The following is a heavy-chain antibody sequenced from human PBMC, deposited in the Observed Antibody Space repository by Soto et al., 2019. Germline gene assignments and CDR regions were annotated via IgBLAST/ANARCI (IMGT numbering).Heavy chain of an antibody. J-gene: IGHJ4*02. CDR2: ISSSSSTI. V-gene: IGHV3-48*01. CDR3: ARDLNLGSFDY. Sequence: GGSLRLACVASGFTFSSYSMNWMRQAPGKGLEWVSYISSSSSTIYYADSVKGRFTISRDNAKNSLYLQMNSLRAEDTAVYYCARDLNLGSFDYWGQGTLVTVSS. CDR1: GFTFSSYS.